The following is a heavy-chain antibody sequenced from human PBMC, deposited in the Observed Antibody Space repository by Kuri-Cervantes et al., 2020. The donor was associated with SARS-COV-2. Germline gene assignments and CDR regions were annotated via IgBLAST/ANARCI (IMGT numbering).Heavy chain of an antibody. V-gene: IGHV4-34*01. J-gene: IGHJ3*02. CDR3: ARDKYSGSYYGGAFDI. CDR2: ISHSGST. CDR1: GGSFSGYF. Sequence: SETLSLTCAVYGGSFSGYFWTWIRQPPGKGLEWIGEISHSGSTNYSPSLKSRVTISVDTSKNQFSLKLSSVTAADTAVYYCARDKYSGSYYGGAFDIWGQGTMVTVSS. D-gene: IGHD1-26*01.